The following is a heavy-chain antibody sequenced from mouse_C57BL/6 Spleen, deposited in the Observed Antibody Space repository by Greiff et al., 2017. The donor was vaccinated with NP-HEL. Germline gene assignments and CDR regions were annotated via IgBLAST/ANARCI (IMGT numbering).Heavy chain of an antibody. CDR1: GFSIKDDY. Sequence: VQLQQSGAELVRPGASVKLSCTASGFSIKDDYMHWVKQRPEQGLEWIGWIDPENGDTEYASKFQGKATITADTSSNTAYLQLSSLTSEDTAVYYCTTDGYYVSWFAYWGQGTLVTVSA. V-gene: IGHV14-4*01. D-gene: IGHD2-3*01. J-gene: IGHJ3*01. CDR3: TTDGYYVSWFAY. CDR2: IDPENGDT.